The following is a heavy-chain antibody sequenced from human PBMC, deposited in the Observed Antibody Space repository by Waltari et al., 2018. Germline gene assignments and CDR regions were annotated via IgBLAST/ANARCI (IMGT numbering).Heavy chain of an antibody. CDR2: IYWNDDK. CDR1: GFSLSTSAVG. V-gene: IGHV2-5*01. D-gene: IGHD4-17*01. J-gene: IGHJ1*01. CDR3: AHRRSYGDFAEYFQH. Sequence: QITLKESGPPLVKPTQTLTLTCPFSGFSLSTSAVGVGWIRPPTGKALEWLALIYWNDDKRYSPSLKSRLTITKDTSKNQVVLTMTNMDPVDTATYYCAHRRSYGDFAEYFQHWGQGTLVTVSS.